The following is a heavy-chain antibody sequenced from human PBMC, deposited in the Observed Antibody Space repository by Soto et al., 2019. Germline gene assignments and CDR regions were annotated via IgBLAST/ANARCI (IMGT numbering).Heavy chain of an antibody. J-gene: IGHJ3*02. CDR1: GDSVSSNSAA. V-gene: IGHV6-1*01. CDR2: TYYRSKWYN. Sequence: SQTLSLTCAISGDSVSSNSAAWNWIRQSPSRGLEWLERTYYRSKWYNDYAVSVKSRITINPDTSKNQFYLQLNSVTPEDTSVYYCAREGGRSDAFDIWGQGTMVTVSS. D-gene: IGHD2-15*01. CDR3: AREGGRSDAFDI.